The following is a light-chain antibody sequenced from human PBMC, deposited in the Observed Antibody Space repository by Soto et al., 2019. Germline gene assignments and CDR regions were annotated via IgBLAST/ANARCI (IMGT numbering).Light chain of an antibody. CDR1: QSVGTS. CDR2: GAS. J-gene: IGKJ2*01. CDR3: LQDRHWHSHT. Sequence: EIVMTQSPATLSVSPGESATLSCRASQSVGTSLAWFQQKPGQAPRLLIYGASTRATGIPSRYSGSGSGTDFTLTISSLQSEDFSGYYCLQDRHWHSHTFDQGTRLEIK. V-gene: IGKV3-15*01.